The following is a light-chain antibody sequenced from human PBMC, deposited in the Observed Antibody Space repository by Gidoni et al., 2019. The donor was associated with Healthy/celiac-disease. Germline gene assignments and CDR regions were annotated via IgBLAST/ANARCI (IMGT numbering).Light chain of an antibody. CDR2: AAS. CDR1: QSISRY. Sequence: DIQMTQSPSSLSASVGDRVTITCRASQSISRYLNWYQQKPGKAPKLLIYAASSLQGGVPSRFSGRGSGTDFTLSISSLQPEDSATYYCQQSYSTPPLTFGGGTKVEIK. V-gene: IGKV1-39*01. J-gene: IGKJ4*01. CDR3: QQSYSTPPLT.